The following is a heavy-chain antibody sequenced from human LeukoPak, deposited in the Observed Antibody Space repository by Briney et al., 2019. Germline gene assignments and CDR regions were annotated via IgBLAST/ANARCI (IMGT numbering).Heavy chain of an antibody. J-gene: IGHJ6*02. CDR1: GYTFTIYY. Sequence: GASVKVSCKASGYTFTIYYMHWVRQAPGQGLEWMGIINPSGGSTSYAQKFQDRVTMTRDTSTSTVYMELSSLRSEDTAVYYCARARESGSYYYYYGMDVWGQGTTVTVFS. D-gene: IGHD1-26*01. CDR2: INPSGGST. CDR3: ARARESGSYYYYYGMDV. V-gene: IGHV1-46*01.